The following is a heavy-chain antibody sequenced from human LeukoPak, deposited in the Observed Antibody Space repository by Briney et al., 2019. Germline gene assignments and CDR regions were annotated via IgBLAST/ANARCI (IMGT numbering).Heavy chain of an antibody. J-gene: IGHJ3*02. Sequence: ASVKVSCKASGYIFTGYYMHWVRQAPGQGLEWMGWINPNSGGTNYAQKFQGRVTMTRDTSISTAYMELSRLRSDDTAVYYCARPYYYDSSTRAFDIWGQGTMVTVSS. CDR2: INPNSGGT. CDR3: ARPYYYDSSTRAFDI. V-gene: IGHV1-2*02. CDR1: GYIFTGYY. D-gene: IGHD3-22*01.